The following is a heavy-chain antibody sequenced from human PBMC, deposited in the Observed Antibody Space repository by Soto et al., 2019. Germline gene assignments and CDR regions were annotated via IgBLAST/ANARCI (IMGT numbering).Heavy chain of an antibody. J-gene: IGHJ6*02. CDR3: ARIKRYYDMPLRLYCYYGMDV. D-gene: IGHD3-22*01. V-gene: IGHV2-70*01. Sequence: SGPTLVNPTQTLTLTCTFSGFSLSTSGMCVSWIRQPPGKALEWLALIDWDDDKYYSTSLKTRLTISKDTSKNQVVLTMTNMDPVDTATYYCARIKRYYDMPLRLYCYYGMDVWGQGTTVTVS. CDR1: GFSLSTSGMC. CDR2: IDWDDDK.